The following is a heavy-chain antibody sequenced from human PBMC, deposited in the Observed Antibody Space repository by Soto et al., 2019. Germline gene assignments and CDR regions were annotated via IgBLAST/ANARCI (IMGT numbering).Heavy chain of an antibody. CDR2: FDPEDGET. J-gene: IGHJ6*02. V-gene: IGHV1-24*01. CDR1: GYSLTELS. D-gene: IGHD3-22*01. CDR3: ATDPFYYDDTTGYYNMDV. Sequence: ASVKVSCKVSGYSLTELSMHWVRQAPGKGLEWMGGFDPEDGETIYAQKFKGRVTMTEDTSTDTAYMELSSLRSEDTAVYYCATDPFYYDDTTGYYNMDVWGQGTTVTVSS.